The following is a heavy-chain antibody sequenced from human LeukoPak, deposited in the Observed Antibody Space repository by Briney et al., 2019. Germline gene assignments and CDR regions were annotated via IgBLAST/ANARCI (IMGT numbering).Heavy chain of an antibody. J-gene: IGHJ4*02. CDR3: ARGGDGYNWSFGLGFDY. Sequence: SETLSLTCTVSGGSISSSSYYWGWIRQPPGKGLEWIGSIYYSGSTYYNPSLKSRVTISVDTSKNQFSLKLSSVTAADTAVYYCARGGDGYNWSFGLGFDYWGQGTLVTVSS. CDR1: GGSISSSSYY. V-gene: IGHV4-39*07. D-gene: IGHD5-24*01. CDR2: IYYSGST.